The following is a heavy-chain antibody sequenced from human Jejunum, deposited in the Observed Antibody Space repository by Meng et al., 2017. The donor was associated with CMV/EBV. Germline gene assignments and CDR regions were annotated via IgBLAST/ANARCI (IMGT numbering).Heavy chain of an antibody. CDR1: GYKFAASF. Sequence: GYKFAASFMHWVRHAPGQGPEWMGMIKPIGGSTIYAQNFQGRVTMTRDTSTSTVYMELTNLTSDDTAVYYCGRVSGSQSAQPLDPWGQGTLVTVSS. CDR3: GRVSGSQSAQPLDP. D-gene: IGHD3-10*01. J-gene: IGHJ5*02. V-gene: IGHV1-46*01. CDR2: IKPIGGST.